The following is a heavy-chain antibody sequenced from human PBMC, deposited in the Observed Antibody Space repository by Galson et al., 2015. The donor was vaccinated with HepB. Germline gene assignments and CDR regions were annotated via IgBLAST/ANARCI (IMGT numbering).Heavy chain of an antibody. Sequence: SLRLSCAASGFTFSSYAMTWVRQAPRKGLEWVSAISGSGANTYYADSVKGRFTISRDNSKNMLYLQMNSLRVEDTAVYYCAGVVSNHYYGMDVWGQGTTVTVSS. CDR2: ISGSGANT. D-gene: IGHD3-3*01. J-gene: IGHJ6*02. CDR3: AGVVSNHYYGMDV. V-gene: IGHV3-23*01. CDR1: GFTFSSYA.